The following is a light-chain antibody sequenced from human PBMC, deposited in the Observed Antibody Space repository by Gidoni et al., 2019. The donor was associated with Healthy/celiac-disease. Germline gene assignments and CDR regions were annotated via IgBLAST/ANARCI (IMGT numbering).Light chain of an antibody. J-gene: IGKJ2*01. CDR2: GAS. V-gene: IGKV3-20*01. CDR3: QQYGSSPST. Sequence: EIVLTQSPVTLSLSPGERATLPCRASQSVSSSYLAWYQQKPGQAPRLLIYGASSRATGIPDRFSGSGSGTDFTLTISRLEPEDFAVYYCQQYGSSPSTFGQGTKLEIK. CDR1: QSVSSSY.